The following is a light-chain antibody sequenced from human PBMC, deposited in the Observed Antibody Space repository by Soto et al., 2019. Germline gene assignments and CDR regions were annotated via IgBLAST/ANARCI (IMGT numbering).Light chain of an antibody. Sequence: QLVLTQSSSASASLGSSVKLTCTLSSGHSSYIIAWHQQQPGKAPRYLMKLEGSGSYNKGSGVPDRFSGSSSGADRYLTISNLQFEDEADYYCETWDSNTHEVFGGGTKLTVL. J-gene: IGLJ2*01. CDR2: LEGSGSY. CDR3: ETWDSNTHEV. V-gene: IGLV4-60*02. CDR1: SGHSSYI.